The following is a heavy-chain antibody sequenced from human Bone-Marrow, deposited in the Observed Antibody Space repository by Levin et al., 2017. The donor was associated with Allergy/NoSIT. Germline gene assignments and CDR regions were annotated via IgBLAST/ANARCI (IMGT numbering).Heavy chain of an antibody. J-gene: IGHJ4*02. CDR3: ARGGMYYHDSSGYPFDF. CDR2: IYYLGHT. D-gene: IGHD3-22*01. CDR1: GGSIGSRDYY. Sequence: SCTVSGGSIGSRDYYWSWIRQTPGKGLEWIGCIYYLGHTYYDRSLKSRVAISVDTSKNQLSLKLRSVTAADTAVYYCARGGMYYHDSSGYPFDFWGQGTQVTVSS. V-gene: IGHV4-30-4*01.